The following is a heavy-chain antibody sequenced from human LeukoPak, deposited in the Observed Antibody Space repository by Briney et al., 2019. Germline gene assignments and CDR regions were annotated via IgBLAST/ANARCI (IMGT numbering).Heavy chain of an antibody. D-gene: IGHD3-10*01. V-gene: IGHV3-48*03. CDR3: AREGTYYFDY. J-gene: IGHJ4*02. CDR1: GGSISSYE. Sequence: LSLTCTVSGGSISSYEMNWVRQAPGKGLEWVSYITSSGSTKYYADSVKGRFTISRDNAKNSLYLQMTSLRAEDTAVYYCAREGTYYFDYWGQGTLVTVSS. CDR2: ITSSGSTK.